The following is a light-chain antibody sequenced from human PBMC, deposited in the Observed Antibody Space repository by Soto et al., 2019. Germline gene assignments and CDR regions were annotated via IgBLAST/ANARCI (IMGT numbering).Light chain of an antibody. CDR3: MQGTHWPPA. Sequence: DVVMTQSPLSLPVTLGQPASISCRSNQSLVHSDGIAYFSWFQQRPGRSPRRLIYKVSIRDSGVPDRFSGSGSGTDFTLKISRVEAEDVGIYYCMQGTHWPPAFGQGTKVDIK. V-gene: IGKV2-30*02. J-gene: IGKJ1*01. CDR1: QSLVHSDGIAY. CDR2: KVS.